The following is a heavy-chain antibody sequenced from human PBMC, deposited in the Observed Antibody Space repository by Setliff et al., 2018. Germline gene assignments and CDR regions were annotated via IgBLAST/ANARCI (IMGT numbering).Heavy chain of an antibody. CDR3: AREPTRTGGFYYLDV. D-gene: IGHD2-2*01. CDR2: ISPSGST. Sequence: SETLSLTCTVSGASISSGGYYWTWIRQPAGKALEWIGHISPSGSTTYNPSLRTRLTISIHTSRSQFTLKLSSVTAADTAVYYCAREPTRTGGFYYLDVWGEGTTVTVSS. V-gene: IGHV4-61*09. J-gene: IGHJ6*03. CDR1: GASISSGGYY.